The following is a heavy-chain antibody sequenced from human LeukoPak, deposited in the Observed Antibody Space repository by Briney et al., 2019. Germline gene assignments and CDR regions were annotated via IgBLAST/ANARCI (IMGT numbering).Heavy chain of an antibody. J-gene: IGHJ4*02. CDR1: GFTFSSYW. CDR3: ARDPEFYYDSSGYYSRFDY. Sequence: PGGSLRLSCAASGFTFSSYWMSWVRQAPGKGLEWVANIKQDGSEKYYVDSVKGRFTISRGNAKNSLYLQMNSLRAEDTAVYYCARDPEFYYDSSGYYSRFDYWGQGTLVTVSS. D-gene: IGHD3-22*01. V-gene: IGHV3-7*01. CDR2: IKQDGSEK.